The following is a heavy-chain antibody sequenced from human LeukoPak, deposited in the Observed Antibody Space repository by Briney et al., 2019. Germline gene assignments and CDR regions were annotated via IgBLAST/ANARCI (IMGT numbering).Heavy chain of an antibody. V-gene: IGHV4-61*02. D-gene: IGHD3-10*01. CDR1: GGSISSSNYY. CDR2: IYTSGST. Sequence: PSETLSLTCTVSGGSISSSNYYWSWIRQRAGKGLEWIGRIYTSGSTNYNPSLKSRVTISVDTSKNQFSLKLSSVTAADTAVYYCARGPLVRGVISFDYWGQGTLVTVSS. CDR3: ARGPLVRGVISFDY. J-gene: IGHJ4*02.